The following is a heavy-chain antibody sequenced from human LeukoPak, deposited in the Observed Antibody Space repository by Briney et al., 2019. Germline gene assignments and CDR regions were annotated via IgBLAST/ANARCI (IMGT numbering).Heavy chain of an antibody. J-gene: IGHJ6*03. CDR1: GGSFSGYY. CDR2: INHSGST. CDR3: ARLLRGYSSGVRSNYYMDV. V-gene: IGHV4-34*01. D-gene: IGHD5-18*01. Sequence: SETLSLTCAVYGGSFSGYYWSWIRQPPGKGLEWIGEINHSGSTNYNPSLKSRVTISVDTSKNQFSLKLSSVTAADTAVYYCARLLRGYSSGVRSNYYMDVWGKGTTVPVSS.